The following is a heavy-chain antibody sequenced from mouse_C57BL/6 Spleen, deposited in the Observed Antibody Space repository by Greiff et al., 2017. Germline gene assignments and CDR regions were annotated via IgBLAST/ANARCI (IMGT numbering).Heavy chain of an antibody. D-gene: IGHD1-1*01. CDR3: ARSGYYGSLYYYAMDY. J-gene: IGHJ4*01. V-gene: IGHV1-85*01. CDR2: IYPRDGST. Sequence: VQLQQSGPELVKPGASVKLSCKASGYTFTSYDINWVKQRPGQGLEWIGWIYPRDGSTKYNEKFKGKATLTVDTSSSTAYMELHSLTSEDSAVYFCARSGYYGSLYYYAMDYWGQGTSVTVSS. CDR1: GYTFTSYD.